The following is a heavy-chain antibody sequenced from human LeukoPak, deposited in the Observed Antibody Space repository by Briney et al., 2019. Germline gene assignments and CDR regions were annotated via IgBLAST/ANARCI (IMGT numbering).Heavy chain of an antibody. CDR3: ASDTVHTAVGIDH. CDR1: GFTFSRHW. Sequence: PGGSLRLSCAASGFTFSRHWMHWVRQAPGKGLVWVSRTNSDGSSTDYADSVKGRFTISRDNAKNTLYLQMNSLRAEVTAVYYCASDTVHTAVGIDHWGRGTLVTVSS. J-gene: IGHJ4*02. V-gene: IGHV3-74*01. D-gene: IGHD5-18*01. CDR2: TNSDGSST.